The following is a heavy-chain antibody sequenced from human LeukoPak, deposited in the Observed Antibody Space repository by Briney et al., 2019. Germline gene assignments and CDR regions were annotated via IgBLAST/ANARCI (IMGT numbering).Heavy chain of an antibody. CDR1: GYTFTSYG. CDR3: ASGSGEAYFDY. CDR2: IIPILGIA. V-gene: IGHV1-69*04. J-gene: IGHJ4*02. Sequence: ASVKVSCKASGYTFTSYGISWVRQAPGQGLEWMGRIIPILGIANYAQKFQGRVTITADKSTSTAYMELSSLRSEDTAVYYCASGSGEAYFDYWGQGTLVTVSS. D-gene: IGHD2-15*01.